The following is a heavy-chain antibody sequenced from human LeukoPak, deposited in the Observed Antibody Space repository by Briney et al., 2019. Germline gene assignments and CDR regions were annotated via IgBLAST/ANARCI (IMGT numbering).Heavy chain of an antibody. Sequence: SGGSLRLSCAASGFTFSSYEMNWVRQAPGKGLEWVSYISSSGSTIYYADSVKGRFTISRDNAKNSLYLQMNSLRAEDTAVYYCARVMYYYGSGSYHTYDYWGQGTLVTVSS. D-gene: IGHD3-10*01. J-gene: IGHJ4*02. CDR1: GFTFSSYE. CDR3: ARVMYYYGSGSYHTYDY. V-gene: IGHV3-48*03. CDR2: ISSSGSTI.